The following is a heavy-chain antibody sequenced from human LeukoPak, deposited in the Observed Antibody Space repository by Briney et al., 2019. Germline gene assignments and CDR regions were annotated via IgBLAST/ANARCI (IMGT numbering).Heavy chain of an antibody. Sequence: SETLSLTCTVSGGSISSGSYYWGWIRQPPGKGLEWIGSIDYSGTTYYNPSLKSRVTISVDTSKNQFSLKLSSVTAADTALYYCARRGQAAGSKGAFDYWGQGTLATVSS. CDR1: GGSISSGSYY. D-gene: IGHD6-13*01. CDR3: ARRGQAAGSKGAFDY. CDR2: IDYSGTT. V-gene: IGHV4-39*01. J-gene: IGHJ4*02.